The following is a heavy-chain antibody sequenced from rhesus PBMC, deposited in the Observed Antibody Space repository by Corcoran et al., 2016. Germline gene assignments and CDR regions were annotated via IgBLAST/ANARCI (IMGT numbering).Heavy chain of an antibody. Sequence: QVQLQETGPGLVKPSETLSLTCAGSGGSIRSNWWSWIRQPPGKGLEWIGDIDGNGGTTNYNPSLKSRVTISRGASKNQFSLNLNFATAADTAVYYCARAPSGSPPLWGQGVLVTVSS. J-gene: IGHJ4*01. D-gene: IGHD4-29*01. CDR3: ARAPSGSPPL. CDR1: GGSIRSNW. V-gene: IGHV4-80*01. CDR2: IDGNGGTT.